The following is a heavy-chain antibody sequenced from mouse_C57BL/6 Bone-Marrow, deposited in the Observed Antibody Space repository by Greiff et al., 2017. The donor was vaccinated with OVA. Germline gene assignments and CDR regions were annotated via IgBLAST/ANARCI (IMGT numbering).Heavy chain of an antibody. CDR2: ISSGSSTI. CDR1: GFTFSDYG. V-gene: IGHV5-17*01. CDR3: ARDMCEYDGGYAMDY. Sequence: EVQGVESGGGLVKPGGSLKLSCAASGFTFSDYGMHWVRQAPEKGLEWVAYISSGSSTIYYADTVKGRFTISRDNAKNTLFLQMTSLMSGDTAMYYGARDMCEYDGGYAMDYWGQGTSVTVSS. J-gene: IGHJ4*01. D-gene: IGHD2-4*01.